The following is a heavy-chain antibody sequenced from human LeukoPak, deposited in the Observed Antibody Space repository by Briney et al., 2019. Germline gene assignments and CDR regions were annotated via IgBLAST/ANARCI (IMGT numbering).Heavy chain of an antibody. CDR2: IYYSGST. D-gene: IGHD5-18*01. Sequence: SETLSLTCTVSSGSISSSSYYWGWIRQPPGKGLEWIGSIYYSGSTYYNPSLKSRVSISKDASKNQFSLKVSSVTAVDTAVYYCARIKKVDTSIDYWGQGTLVTVSS. J-gene: IGHJ4*02. CDR3: ARIKKVDTSIDY. V-gene: IGHV4-39*01. CDR1: SGSISSSSYY.